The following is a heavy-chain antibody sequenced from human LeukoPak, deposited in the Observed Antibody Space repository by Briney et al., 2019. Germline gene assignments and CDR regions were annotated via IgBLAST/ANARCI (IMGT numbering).Heavy chain of an antibody. J-gene: IGHJ4*02. CDR2: TYFRSKWYY. CDR3: ARDPIGGSTIFDS. Sequence: SQTLSPTCAISGDSFSSDSAAWNWIRQSPSRGLEWLARTYFRSKWYYDYALAVKGRITINPDTSKNQFSLQLNSVTPEDTAVYFCARDPIGGSTIFDSWGQGTLVTVSS. D-gene: IGHD1-26*01. CDR1: GDSFSSDSAA. V-gene: IGHV6-1*01.